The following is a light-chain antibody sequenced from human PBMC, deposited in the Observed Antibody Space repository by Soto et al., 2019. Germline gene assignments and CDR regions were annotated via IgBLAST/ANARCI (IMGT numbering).Light chain of an antibody. CDR2: VAS. J-gene: IGKJ4*01. V-gene: IGKV3-15*01. CDR3: QQYNVWPLT. CDR1: QSVNSN. Sequence: EIVMTQSPVTLSVSPGDRATLSCRASQSVNSNLAWYQQKPGQTPKLLIYVASTRATGIPARFSGSGSGTEVTLPISSLQSEDFAVYYCQQYNVWPLTFGGGTKVEFK.